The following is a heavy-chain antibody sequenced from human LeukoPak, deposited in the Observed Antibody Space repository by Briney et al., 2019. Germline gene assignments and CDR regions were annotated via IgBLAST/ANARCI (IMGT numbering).Heavy chain of an antibody. J-gene: IGHJ4*02. CDR2: TYYRSKWYY. D-gene: IGHD3-22*01. Sequence: SQTLSLTCAISGDSGAWNWIRQSPSRGLEWLGRTYYRSKWYYHYAVSVKSRITINPDTSKNQFSLQLKSVTPEDTAVYYCASYDSNGYYNAYWGQGTLVTVSS. V-gene: IGHV6-1*01. CDR3: ASYDSNGYYNAY. CDR1: GDSGA.